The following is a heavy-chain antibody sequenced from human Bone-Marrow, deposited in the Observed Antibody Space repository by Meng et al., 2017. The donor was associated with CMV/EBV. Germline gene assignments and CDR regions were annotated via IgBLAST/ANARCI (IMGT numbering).Heavy chain of an antibody. V-gene: IGHV4-61*01. J-gene: IGHJ1*01. CDR1: GGSVSSGSYY. D-gene: IGHD6-13*01. CDR2: IYYSGST. Sequence: SETLSLTCTVSGGSVSSGSYYWSWIRQPPGKGLEWIGYIYYSGSTNYNPSLKSRVTISVDTSKNQFSLKLSSVTAAGTAVYYCARDPASSTWGEWGPGTLVTVSS. CDR3: ARDPASSTWGE.